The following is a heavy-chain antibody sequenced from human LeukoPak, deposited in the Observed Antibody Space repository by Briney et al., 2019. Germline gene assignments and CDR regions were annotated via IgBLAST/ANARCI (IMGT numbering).Heavy chain of an antibody. CDR2: ISWNSGSI. Sequence: GRSLRLSCAASGFTFDDYAMHWVRQAPGKGLEWVSGISWNSGSIGYADSVKGRFTISRDNAKNSLYLQMNSLRAEDTALYYCAKDLYGDQGRTFDYWGQEPWSPSPQ. V-gene: IGHV3-9*01. CDR3: AKDLYGDQGRTFDY. D-gene: IGHD4-17*01. J-gene: IGHJ4*01. CDR1: GFTFDDYA.